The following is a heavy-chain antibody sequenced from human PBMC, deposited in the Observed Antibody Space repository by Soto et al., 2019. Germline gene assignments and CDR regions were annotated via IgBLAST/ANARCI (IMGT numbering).Heavy chain of an antibody. CDR1: GFTFSSYA. CDR3: AKHGGYGDHYGGDY. D-gene: IGHD4-17*01. V-gene: IGHV3-23*01. Sequence: EVQLLESGGGLVQPGGSLRLSRAASGFTFSSYAMSWVRQAPGKGLEWVSAISGSGGSTYYADSVKGRFTISRDNSKNTLYLQMNSLRAEDTAVYYCAKHGGYGDHYGGDYWGQGTLVTVSS. CDR2: ISGSGGST. J-gene: IGHJ4*02.